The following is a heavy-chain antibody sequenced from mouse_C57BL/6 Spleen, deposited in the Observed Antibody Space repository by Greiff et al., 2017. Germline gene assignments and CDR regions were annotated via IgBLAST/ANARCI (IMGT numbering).Heavy chain of an antibody. CDR1: GFNIKDYY. CDR3: ARGYGSPTFDY. V-gene: IGHV14-2*01. J-gene: IGHJ2*01. CDR2: IDPEDGDT. D-gene: IGHD1-1*01. Sequence: VQLQQSGAELVKPGASVKLSCTASGFNIKDYYMHWVKQRTEQGLEWIGRIDPEDGDTNYAPKFKGKATITADTSSNTAYLQLSSLTSEDTAVYYCARGYGSPTFDYWGQGTTLTVSS.